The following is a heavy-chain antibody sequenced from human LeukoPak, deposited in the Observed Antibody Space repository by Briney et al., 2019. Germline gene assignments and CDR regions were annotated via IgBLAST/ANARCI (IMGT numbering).Heavy chain of an antibody. CDR3: ARDRNGGY. V-gene: IGHV3-48*01. CDR1: GFTFSSYS. Sequence: PPGGSLRLSCAASGFTFSSYSMNWFRQAPGKGLEWVSYISNSSSTRYYADSVKGRFTISRDNAKNSLYLQMNSLRAEDTAVYYCARDRNGGYWGQGTLVTVSS. J-gene: IGHJ4*02. CDR2: ISNSSSTR. D-gene: IGHD2-8*01.